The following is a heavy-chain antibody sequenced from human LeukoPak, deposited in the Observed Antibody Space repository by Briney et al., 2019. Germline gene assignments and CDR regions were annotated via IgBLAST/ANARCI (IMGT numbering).Heavy chain of an antibody. J-gene: IGHJ4*02. CDR1: GGSISSYY. V-gene: IGHV4-59*01. Sequence: RASETLSLTCTVSGGSISSYYWSWIRQPPGKGLEWIGYIYYSGSTNYNPSLKSRVTISVDTSKNQFSLKLSSVTAADTAVYYCARDSHYDSSGYYLRYWGQGTLVTVSS. CDR3: ARDSHYDSSGYYLRY. CDR2: IYYSGST. D-gene: IGHD3-22*01.